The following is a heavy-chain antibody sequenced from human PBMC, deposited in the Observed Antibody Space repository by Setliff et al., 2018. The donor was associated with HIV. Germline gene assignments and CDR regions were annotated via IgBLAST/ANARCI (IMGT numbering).Heavy chain of an antibody. CDR3: ARDPHCSSTSCFGGFDY. Sequence: GASVKVSCKAAGGIFRSYAISWVRQAPGQGLEWMGGIVPASGSTTYAQKFEGRVTITADETTSTAYMELSSLRSEDTAVYYCARDPHCSSTSCFGGFDYWGQGTLVTVSS. D-gene: IGHD2-2*01. CDR2: IVPASGST. J-gene: IGHJ4*02. CDR1: GGIFRSYA. V-gene: IGHV1-69*13.